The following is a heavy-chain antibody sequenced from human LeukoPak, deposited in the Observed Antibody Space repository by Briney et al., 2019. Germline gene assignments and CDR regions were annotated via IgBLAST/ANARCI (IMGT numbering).Heavy chain of an antibody. V-gene: IGHV4-34*01. Sequence: SETLSLTCAVYGGSFSGYYWSWIRQPPGKGLEWNGEINHSGSTNYNPSLKSRVTISVDTSKNQFSLKLSSVTAADTAVYYCARRGRSKTYYYDSSGYPFDYWGQGTLVTVSS. CDR1: GGSFSGYY. CDR3: ARRGRSKTYYYDSSGYPFDY. J-gene: IGHJ4*02. CDR2: INHSGST. D-gene: IGHD3-22*01.